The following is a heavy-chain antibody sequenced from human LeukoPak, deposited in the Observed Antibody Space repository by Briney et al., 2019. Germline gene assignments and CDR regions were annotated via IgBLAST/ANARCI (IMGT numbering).Heavy chain of an antibody. V-gene: IGHV1-18*01. Sequence: ASVKVSCKASGYTFTSYGISWVRQAPGQGLEWMGWISAYNGNTNYAQKLQGRVTMTTDTSTSTAYMELRSLRSEDTAVYYCAISFCSGGSCSIDYWGQGTLVTVSS. D-gene: IGHD2-15*01. CDR3: AISFCSGGSCSIDY. J-gene: IGHJ4*02. CDR1: GYTFTSYG. CDR2: ISAYNGNT.